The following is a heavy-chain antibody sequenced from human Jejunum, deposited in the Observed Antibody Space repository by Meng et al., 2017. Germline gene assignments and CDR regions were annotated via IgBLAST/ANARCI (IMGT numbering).Heavy chain of an antibody. J-gene: IGHJ4*02. V-gene: IGHV3-49*04. CDR1: GFTISDYA. D-gene: IGHD3-3*01. Sequence: GGSLRLSCEGSGFTISDYAMKWARQAPGKGREWVAFIRSKGYGGATQYAASVKDRFTISRDESNSIAYLQMNSLKTEDTGVYYCARAPDFRSDSSDYYFDFWGQGTLVTVSS. CDR3: ARAPDFRSDSSDYYFDF. CDR2: IRSKGYGGAT.